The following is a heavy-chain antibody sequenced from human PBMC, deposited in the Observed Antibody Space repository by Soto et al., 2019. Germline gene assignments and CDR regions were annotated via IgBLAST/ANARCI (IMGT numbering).Heavy chain of an antibody. CDR1: GYTFTSYA. D-gene: IGHD3-22*01. Sequence: ASVKVSCKASGYTFTSYAMHWVRQAPGQRLEWMGWINAGNGTAKYAQKFQGRVTITTDKSASTAYMELSSLRSEDTAVYYCASSRLGDNYYYDSSGYYGFPDYWGQGTLVTVSS. J-gene: IGHJ4*02. V-gene: IGHV1-3*01. CDR3: ASSRLGDNYYYDSSGYYGFPDY. CDR2: INAGNGTA.